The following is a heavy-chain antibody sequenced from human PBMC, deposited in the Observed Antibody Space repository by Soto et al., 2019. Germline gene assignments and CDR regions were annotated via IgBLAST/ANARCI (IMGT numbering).Heavy chain of an antibody. V-gene: IGHV1-3*01. D-gene: IGHD3-3*01. CDR1: GYTFTSYA. Sequence: ASVKVSCKASGYTFTSYAMHWVRQAPGQRLEWMGWINAGNGNTKYSQKFQGRVTITRDTSASTAYMELSSLRSEDTAVYYCARDRLPYYDFWTGFDPWGQGTLVTVSS. J-gene: IGHJ5*02. CDR2: INAGNGNT. CDR3: ARDRLPYYDFWTGFDP.